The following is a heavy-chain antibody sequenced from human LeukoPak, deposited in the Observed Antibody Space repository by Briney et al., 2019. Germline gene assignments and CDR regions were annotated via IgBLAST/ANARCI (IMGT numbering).Heavy chain of an antibody. V-gene: IGHV4-34*01. J-gene: IGHJ4*02. D-gene: IGHD3-3*01. Sequence: SETLSLXCAVYGGSFSGYYWSWIRQPPGKGLEWIGEINHSGSTNYNPSLKSRVTISVDTSKNQFSLKLSSVTAADTAVYYCARGRAWYYDFWSGYSRGYYFDYWGQGTLVTVSS. CDR2: INHSGST. CDR1: GGSFSGYY. CDR3: ARGRAWYYDFWSGYSRGYYFDY.